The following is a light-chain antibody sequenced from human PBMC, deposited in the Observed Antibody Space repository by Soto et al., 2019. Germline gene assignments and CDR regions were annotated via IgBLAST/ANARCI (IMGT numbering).Light chain of an antibody. Sequence: QSALTQPRSVSGSPGQSVTISCTGTSSDVGTYNYVSWYQQHPGKAPKVMIYDVSERPSGVPDRFSGSKSGNTASLTISGLQAEDEADYYCCSYAGSPRYVFGTGTKVIVL. CDR3: CSYAGSPRYV. CDR1: SSDVGTYNY. V-gene: IGLV2-11*01. J-gene: IGLJ1*01. CDR2: DVS.